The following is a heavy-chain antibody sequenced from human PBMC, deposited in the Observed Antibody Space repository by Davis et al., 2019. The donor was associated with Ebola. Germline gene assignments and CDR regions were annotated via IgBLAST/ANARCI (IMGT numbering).Heavy chain of an antibody. V-gene: IGHV1-8*01. CDR2: MNPNSGNT. J-gene: IGHJ4*02. CDR3: ASTRGGYGGNSGWDY. CDR1: GYTFTSYD. D-gene: IGHD4-23*01. Sequence: ASVKVSCKASGYTFTSYDINWVRQAPGQGLEWIGWMNPNSGNTGSAQKFQGRVTMTRNTSISTAYMELSSLRSEDTAVYYCASTRGGYGGNSGWDYWGQGTLVTVSS.